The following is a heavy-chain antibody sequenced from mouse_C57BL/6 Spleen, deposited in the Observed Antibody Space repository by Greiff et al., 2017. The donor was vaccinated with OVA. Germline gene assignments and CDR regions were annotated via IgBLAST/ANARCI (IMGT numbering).Heavy chain of an antibody. CDR3: ARAGYYYGSSFYAMDY. CDR1: GYTFTSYW. V-gene: IGHV1-55*01. J-gene: IGHJ4*01. D-gene: IGHD1-1*01. Sequence: VQLQQPGAELVKPGASVKMSCKASGYTFTSYWITWVKPRPGQGLEWIGDIYPGSGSTNYNEKFKSKATLTVDTSSSTAYMQLSSLTSEDSAVYYCARAGYYYGSSFYAMDYWGQGTSVTVSS. CDR2: IYPGSGST.